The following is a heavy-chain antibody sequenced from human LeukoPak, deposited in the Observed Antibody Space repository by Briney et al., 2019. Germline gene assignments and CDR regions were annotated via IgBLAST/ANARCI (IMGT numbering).Heavy chain of an antibody. CDR1: GGSISSYD. CDR3: ARGHEATDAFDI. J-gene: IGHJ3*02. CDR2: IYTSGST. V-gene: IGHV4-4*07. Sequence: SETLSLTCTVSGGSISSYDWSWIRQPAGKGLEWIGRIYTSGSTNYNPSLKSRVTMSVDTSKNQFSLKLSSVTAADTAVYYCARGHEATDAFDIWGQGTMVTVSS. D-gene: IGHD1-26*01.